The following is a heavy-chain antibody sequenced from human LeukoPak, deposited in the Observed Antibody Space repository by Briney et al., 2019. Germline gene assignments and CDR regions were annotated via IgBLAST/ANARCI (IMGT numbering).Heavy chain of an antibody. CDR3: ARGNGYYYDSSGYSNFDY. CDR1: NASISSNTYY. V-gene: IGHV4-39*07. J-gene: IGHJ4*02. Sequence: SETLSLTCTVSNASISSNTYYRAWIRQPPGKGLEYIGSINYRGSTYYNPSLKSRVTISVDTSKSQFSLKLSSVTAADTAVYYCARGNGYYYDSSGYSNFDYWGQGTLVTVSS. D-gene: IGHD3-22*01. CDR2: INYRGST.